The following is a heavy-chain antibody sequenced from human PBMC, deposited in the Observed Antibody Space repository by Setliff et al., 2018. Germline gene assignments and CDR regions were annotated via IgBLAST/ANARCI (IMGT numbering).Heavy chain of an antibody. J-gene: IGHJ5*02. CDR1: GDSINPYY. CDR2: IYTSGTA. CDR3: ARAGGYYGSGSYYNDGWFDP. Sequence: SETLSLTCSVSGDSINPYYWTWIRQPPGKGLEWIGFIYTSGTAIYNPSLRSRVTISVDMSKKQFSLKLSSVTAADTAVYYCARAGGYYGSGSYYNDGWFDPWGQGTLVTVSS. V-gene: IGHV4-4*08. D-gene: IGHD3-10*01.